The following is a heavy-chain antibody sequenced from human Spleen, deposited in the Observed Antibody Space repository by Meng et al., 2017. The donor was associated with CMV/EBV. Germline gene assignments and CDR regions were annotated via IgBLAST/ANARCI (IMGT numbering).Heavy chain of an antibody. Sequence: GESLKISCAASGFTFSSYSMNWVRQAPGKGLEWVSSISSSSSYIYYADSVKGRFTISRDNAKNSLYPQMNSLRAEDTAVYYCARSGEQLVHGMDVWGQGTTVTVSS. D-gene: IGHD6-13*01. V-gene: IGHV3-21*01. CDR3: ARSGEQLVHGMDV. J-gene: IGHJ6*02. CDR1: GFTFSSYS. CDR2: ISSSSSYI.